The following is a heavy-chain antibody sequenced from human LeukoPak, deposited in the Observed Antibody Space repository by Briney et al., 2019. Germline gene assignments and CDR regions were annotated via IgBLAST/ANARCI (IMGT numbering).Heavy chain of an antibody. CDR2: VGSTTSYI. J-gene: IGHJ4*02. Sequence: GGSLRLSCAASGFNFRGYSMNWVRQAPGKGLEWVSSVGSTTSYIKYADSVKGRFSISRDNAKNSVYLQMNGLRAEDTAVYYCAREYSSGWGFDYWGQETLVTVSS. V-gene: IGHV3-21*01. D-gene: IGHD6-19*01. CDR3: AREYSSGWGFDY. CDR1: GFNFRGYS.